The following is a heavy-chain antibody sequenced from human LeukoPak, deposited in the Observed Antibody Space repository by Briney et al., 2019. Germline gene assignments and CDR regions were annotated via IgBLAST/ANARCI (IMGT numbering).Heavy chain of an antibody. CDR1: GGSISSSNW. Sequence: SETLSLTCAVSGGSISSSNWWSWVRQPPGKGLEWIGEIYHSGSTNYNPSLKSRVTILVDTSKNQFSLKLSSVTAADTAVYYCARVESGYHYWYFDLWGRGTLVTVSS. J-gene: IGHJ2*01. CDR2: IYHSGST. CDR3: ARVESGYHYWYFDL. V-gene: IGHV4-4*02. D-gene: IGHD3-3*01.